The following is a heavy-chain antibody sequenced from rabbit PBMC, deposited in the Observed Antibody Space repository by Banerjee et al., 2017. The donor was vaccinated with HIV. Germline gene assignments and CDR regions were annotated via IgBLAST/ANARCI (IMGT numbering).Heavy chain of an antibody. Sequence: ASRKGLEWIGCIVAGNTGNTVYASWAKGRFTISRTSSTTVALQMTSLTAADTATYFCARDLAGVIGWNFNLWGQGTL. CDR3: ARDLAGVIGWNFNL. V-gene: IGHV1S40*01. D-gene: IGHD4-1*01. CDR2: IVAGNTGNT. J-gene: IGHJ4*01.